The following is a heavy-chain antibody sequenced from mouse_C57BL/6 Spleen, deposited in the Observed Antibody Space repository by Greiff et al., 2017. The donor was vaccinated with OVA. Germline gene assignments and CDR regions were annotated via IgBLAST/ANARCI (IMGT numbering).Heavy chain of an antibody. Sequence: QVQLQQSGPELVKPGASVKISCKASGYAFSSSWMNWVKQRHGKGLEWIGRIYPGDGDTNYNGMFKGKATLTADKSSCTAYIQLSSRTSEDSAVYFCAREDYYSNPYFDYWGPGTTLTVSS. J-gene: IGHJ2*01. D-gene: IGHD2-5*01. CDR1: GYAFSSSW. CDR2: IYPGDGDT. V-gene: IGHV1-82*01. CDR3: AREDYYSNPYFDY.